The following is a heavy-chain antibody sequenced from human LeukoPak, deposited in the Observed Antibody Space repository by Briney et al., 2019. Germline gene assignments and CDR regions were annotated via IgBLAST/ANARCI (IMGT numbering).Heavy chain of an antibody. CDR1: GDFSSSYY. J-gene: IGHJ4*02. D-gene: IGHD2-15*01. Sequence: SETLSLTCSVSGDFSSSYYWTWIRQTPGKGLEWIGCIHTSGSTDYNPSLKGRVTMSLDTSKNQFSLRLTSVTAADTAVYYCARPGQSSWWVYFNYWGQGTLVTVSS. V-gene: IGHV4-4*09. CDR2: IHTSGST. CDR3: ARPGQSSWWVYFNY.